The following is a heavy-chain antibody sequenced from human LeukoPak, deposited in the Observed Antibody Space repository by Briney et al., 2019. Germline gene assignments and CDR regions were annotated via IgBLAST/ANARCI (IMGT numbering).Heavy chain of an antibody. CDR1: GFRSSNYG. D-gene: IGHD7-27*01. CDR2: TRPDKDDK. CDR3: AKGVSEWGNLGN. Sequence: TGGSLRLSCTTSGFRSSNYGLYWVRQAPDKGLEWVAFTRPDKDDKYYSDSVRGRFTISRDNPKNTLYLQMNSLRVEDTALYFCAKGVSEWGNLGNWGQGTLVTVSS. V-gene: IGHV3-30*02. J-gene: IGHJ4*02.